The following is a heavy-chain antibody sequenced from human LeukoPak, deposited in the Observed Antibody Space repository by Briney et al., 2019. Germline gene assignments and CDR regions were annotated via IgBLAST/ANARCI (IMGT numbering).Heavy chain of an antibody. V-gene: IGHV3-74*01. J-gene: IGHJ4*02. CDR1: GFPFSSYW. D-gene: IGHD2-21*01. CDR2: INTNGGST. Sequence: PGGSLRLSCAASGFPFSSYWMHWVRQAPGKGLVWVSRINTNGGSTSHADSVKGRFTISRDNAKNTLYLQMNSLGVEDTAVYYCARDLWSGADYWGQGTLVTVPS. CDR3: ARDLWSGADY.